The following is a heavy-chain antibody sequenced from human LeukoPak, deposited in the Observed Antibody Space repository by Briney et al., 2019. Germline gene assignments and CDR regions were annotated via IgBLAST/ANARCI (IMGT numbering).Heavy chain of an antibody. CDR3: ARDPYSAEGYFAY. Sequence: PGGSLRLSCAASGFTFSSYEMNWVRQAPGKALEWVSYISSGGSIIYYADSVKGRFTISRDNTKNSLYLQMDSLRAEDTAVYYCARDPYSAEGYFAYWGQGTLVTVSS. V-gene: IGHV3-48*03. D-gene: IGHD2-15*01. J-gene: IGHJ4*02. CDR1: GFTFSSYE. CDR2: ISSGGSII.